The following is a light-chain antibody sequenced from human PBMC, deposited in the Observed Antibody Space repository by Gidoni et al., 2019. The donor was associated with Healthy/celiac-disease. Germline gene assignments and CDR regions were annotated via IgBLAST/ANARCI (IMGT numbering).Light chain of an antibody. CDR1: TSDVGGYNY. Sequence: QSALTQPRSASGCPGRSRPISCTGTTSDVGGYNYVSWYQQHPGNAPKLLIYEVIKRPAGVPDRFSGFKSGNPASLTVSGLQDEDAADYYCSSSAGSNTFPVVFGGGTTLTVL. CDR3: SSSAGSNTFPVV. V-gene: IGLV2-8*01. J-gene: IGLJ2*01. CDR2: EVI.